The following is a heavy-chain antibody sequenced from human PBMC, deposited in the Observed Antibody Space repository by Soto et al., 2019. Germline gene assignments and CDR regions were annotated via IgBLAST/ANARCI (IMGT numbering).Heavy chain of an antibody. CDR1: GYTFTSYG. Sequence: ASVKVSCKASGYTFTSYGISWVRLAPGQGLEWMGWISAYNGNTNYAQKLQGRVTMTTDTSTSTAYMELRSLRSDDTAVYYCGRVVVVVVAATLPHYYAMHVWGQGTTVTVSS. J-gene: IGHJ6*02. CDR2: ISAYNGNT. D-gene: IGHD2-15*01. CDR3: GRVVVVVVAATLPHYYAMHV. V-gene: IGHV1-18*01.